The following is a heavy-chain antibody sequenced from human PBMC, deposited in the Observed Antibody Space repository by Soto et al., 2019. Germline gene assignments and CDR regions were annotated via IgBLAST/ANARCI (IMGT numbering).Heavy chain of an antibody. J-gene: IGHJ4*02. CDR3: AKLPGNYGDPNADY. Sequence: QVQLVESGGGVVQPGRSLRLSCAASGFTFSSYGMHWVRQAPGKGLEWVAVISYDGSNKYYADSVKGRFTISRDNSKNTLYLQMNSLRAEDTAVYYCAKLPGNYGDPNADYWGQGTLVTVSS. CDR2: ISYDGSNK. V-gene: IGHV3-30*18. CDR1: GFTFSSYG. D-gene: IGHD4-17*01.